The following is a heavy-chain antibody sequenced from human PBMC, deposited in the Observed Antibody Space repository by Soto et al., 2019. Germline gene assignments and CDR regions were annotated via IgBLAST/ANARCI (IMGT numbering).Heavy chain of an antibody. CDR3: AHHFSGYYYVSGSSCAFDI. J-gene: IGHJ3*02. CDR1: GFSLRSRGVG. CDR2: IMWNDDN. D-gene: IGHD3-10*01. V-gene: IGHV2-5*01. Sequence: SGPTLVNPTHTLTLTCTFSGFSLRSRGVGVGWVRQPPGKALEWLALIMWNDDNHYSPSLKSRLTITKDTSKNQVVLTMTNMDPVDTATFYCAHHFSGYYYVSGSSCAFDIWGQGTMVTVSS.